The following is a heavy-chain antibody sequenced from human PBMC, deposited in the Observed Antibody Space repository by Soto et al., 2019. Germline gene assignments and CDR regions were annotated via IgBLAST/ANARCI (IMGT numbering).Heavy chain of an antibody. CDR3: AKDSCSGGSCYWGGDY. Sequence: GGSLRLSCAASGFTFSSYGMHWVRQAPGKGLEWVAVISYDGSNKYYADSVKGRFTISRDNSKNTLYLQMNSLRAEDTAVYYCAKDSCSGGSCYWGGDYWGQGTLVTVSS. J-gene: IGHJ4*02. V-gene: IGHV3-30*18. D-gene: IGHD2-15*01. CDR2: ISYDGSNK. CDR1: GFTFSSYG.